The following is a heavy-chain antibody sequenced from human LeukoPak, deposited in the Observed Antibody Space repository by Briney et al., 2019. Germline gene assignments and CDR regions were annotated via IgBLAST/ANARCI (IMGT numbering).Heavy chain of an antibody. CDR2: VYYSGNT. J-gene: IGHJ3*02. Sequence: SETLSLTCTVSGGSITSSSYYWGWIRQPPGKGLEWIGSVYYSGNTYYNSSLKSRVTISVDTSKNQFSLKLSSVTAADTAIYYCTREYGFMTTVFHAFDIWGQGTVVTVSS. CDR3: TREYGFMTTVFHAFDI. D-gene: IGHD4-17*01. CDR1: GGSITSSSYY. V-gene: IGHV4-39*07.